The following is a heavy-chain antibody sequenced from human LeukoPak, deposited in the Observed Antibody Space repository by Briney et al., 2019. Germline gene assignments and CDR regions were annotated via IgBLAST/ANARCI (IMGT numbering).Heavy chain of an antibody. CDR1: GYTFTSYY. CDR2: IIPIFGTA. CDR3: ARGFALYFDY. Sequence: ASVKVSCKASGYTFTSYYIHWVRQAPGQGLEWMGGIIPIFGTANYAQKFQGRVTITADESTSTAYMELSSLRSEDTAVYYCARGFALYFDYWGQGTLVTVSS. V-gene: IGHV1-69*13. J-gene: IGHJ4*02.